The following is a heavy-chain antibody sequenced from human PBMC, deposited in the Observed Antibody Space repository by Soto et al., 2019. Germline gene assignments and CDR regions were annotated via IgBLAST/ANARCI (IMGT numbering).Heavy chain of an antibody. D-gene: IGHD3-3*01. V-gene: IGHV6-1*01. CDR2: TYYRSKWYN. CDR1: GDCVSSNSAA. J-gene: IGHJ6*02. Sequence: SETLSLTCAISGDCVSSNSAAWNWIRQSPSRGLEWLGRTYYRSKWYNDYAVSVKSRITINPDTSKNQFSLQLNSVTPEDTAVYYCARGYYDRRGYYYYGMDVWGQGTTVTVSS. CDR3: ARGYYDRRGYYYYGMDV.